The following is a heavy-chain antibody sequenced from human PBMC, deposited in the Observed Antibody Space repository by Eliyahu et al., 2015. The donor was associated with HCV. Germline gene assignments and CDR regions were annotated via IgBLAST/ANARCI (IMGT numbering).Heavy chain of an antibody. CDR1: GGSIXTXY. D-gene: IGHD6-19*01. J-gene: IGHJ5*02. CDR3: ASGGGGIAVTGTGGWFDP. CDR2: IHYSGST. V-gene: IGHV4-59*01. Sequence: QVQLQESGPGLVKPSETLSLTCTVPGGSIXTXYWSWIRQPPGKGLEWIGYIHYSGSTNYNPSLKSRVTISVDTSKNQFSLNLTSVTAADTAMYYCASGGGGIAVTGTGGWFDPWGQGALVTVSS.